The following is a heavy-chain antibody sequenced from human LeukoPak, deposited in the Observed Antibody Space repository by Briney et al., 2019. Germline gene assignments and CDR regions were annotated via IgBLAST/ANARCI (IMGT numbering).Heavy chain of an antibody. CDR3: ARGPLFGGDWSGTYYFDY. J-gene: IGHJ4*02. V-gene: IGHV1-69*13. D-gene: IGHD2-21*01. Sequence: ASVKVSCKASGGTFSSYAISWVRQAPGQGLEWMGGIIPIFGTANYAQKFQGRVTITADESTSTAYMELSSLRSEDTAVYYCARGPLFGGDWSGTYYFDYWGQGTLVTVSS. CDR2: IIPIFGTA. CDR1: GGTFSSYA.